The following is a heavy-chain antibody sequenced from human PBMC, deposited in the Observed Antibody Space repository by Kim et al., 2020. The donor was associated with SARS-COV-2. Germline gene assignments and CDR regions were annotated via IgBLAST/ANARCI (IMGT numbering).Heavy chain of an antibody. D-gene: IGHD2-21*02. CDR1: GYTFTSYG. J-gene: IGHJ6*02. V-gene: IGHV1-18*01. Sequence: ASVKVSCKASGYTFTSYGISWVRQAPGQGLEWMGWISAYNGNTNYAQKLQGRVTMTTDTSTSTAYMELRSLRSDDTAVYYCARDPGVVVTATDYYYYGMDVWGQGTTVTVSS. CDR2: ISAYNGNT. CDR3: ARDPGVVVTATDYYYYGMDV.